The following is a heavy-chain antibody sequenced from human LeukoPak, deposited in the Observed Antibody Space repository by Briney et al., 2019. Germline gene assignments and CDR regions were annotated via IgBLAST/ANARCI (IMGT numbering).Heavy chain of an antibody. CDR3: ASSDCSGGSCYSDAFDI. CDR2: MNPKSGNK. D-gene: IGHD2-15*01. Sequence: GAPVKVSSKASGYTFTSYDINWVRQAPGHGLERMGCMNPKSGNKGYAQKFQGRVTMTRNTSISTAYMELSSLRSEDTAVYYCASSDCSGGSCYSDAFDIWGQGTMVTVSS. V-gene: IGHV1-8*01. J-gene: IGHJ3*02. CDR1: GYTFTSYD.